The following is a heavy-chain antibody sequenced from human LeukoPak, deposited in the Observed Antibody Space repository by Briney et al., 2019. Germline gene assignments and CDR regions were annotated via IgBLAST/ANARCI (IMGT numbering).Heavy chain of an antibody. CDR2: INAGNGNT. D-gene: IGHD6-6*01. V-gene: IGHV1-3*01. Sequence: ASVKVSCKASGYTFTSYAMHWVRQAPGQRLEWMGGINAGNGNTKYSQKFQGRVTITRDTSASTAYMELSSLRSEDTAVYYCARAFYSSSPRFDYWGQGTLVTVSS. CDR3: ARAFYSSSPRFDY. J-gene: IGHJ4*02. CDR1: GYTFTSYA.